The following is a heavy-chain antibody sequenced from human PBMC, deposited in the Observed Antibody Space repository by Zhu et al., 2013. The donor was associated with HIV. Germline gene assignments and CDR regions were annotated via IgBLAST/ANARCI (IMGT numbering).Heavy chain of an antibody. CDR1: GYTFTSYG. CDR3: ASTMVRGAFYYYGMDV. CDR2: MNPNSGNT. Sequence: QVQLVQSGAEVKKPGASVKVSCKASGYTFTSYGINWVRQATGQGLEWMGWMNPNSGNTGYAQKFQGRVTMTRNTSISTAYMELSSLRSEDTAVYYCASTMVRGAFYYYGMDVWGQGTTVTVSS. J-gene: IGHJ6*02. V-gene: IGHV1-8*02. D-gene: IGHD3-10*01.